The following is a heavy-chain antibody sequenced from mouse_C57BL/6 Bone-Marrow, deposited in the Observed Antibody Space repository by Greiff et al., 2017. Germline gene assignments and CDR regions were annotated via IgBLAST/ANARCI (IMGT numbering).Heavy chain of an antibody. CDR3: ARGEVYDGYFAWFAY. CDR2: INPSTGGT. V-gene: IGHV1-42*01. Sequence: VQLQQSGPELVKPGASVKISCKASGYSFTGYYMNWVKQSPEKSLEWIGEINPSTGGTTYNQKFKAKATLTVDKSSSTAYMQLKSLTSEDSAVYYCARGEVYDGYFAWFAYWGQGTLVTGSA. CDR1: GYSFTGYY. D-gene: IGHD2-3*01. J-gene: IGHJ3*01.